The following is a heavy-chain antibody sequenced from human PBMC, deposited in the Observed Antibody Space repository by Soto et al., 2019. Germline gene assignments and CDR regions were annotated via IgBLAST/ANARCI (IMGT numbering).Heavy chain of an antibody. CDR3: ARIPRYSFPTSDDLDS. V-gene: IGHV1-69*13. D-gene: IGHD5-18*01. CDR2: ITPIYPTT. J-gene: IGHJ4*02. CDR1: GGTFYTYT. Sequence: GDSVKVSFKASGGTFYTYTFSWVRQAPGQGLEWMGSITPIYPTTNYAERFQGRLTITADGSTHTAYMDLTSLTSEDTAVYYCARIPRYSFPTSDDLDSWGQGTLVTVSS.